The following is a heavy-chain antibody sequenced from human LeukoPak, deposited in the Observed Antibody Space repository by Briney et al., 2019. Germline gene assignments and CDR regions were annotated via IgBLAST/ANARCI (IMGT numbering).Heavy chain of an antibody. CDR3: ARRATRVRKKWILQNNWFDP. V-gene: IGHV4-34*01. CDR1: GGSFSGYY. CDR2: ITHSGTT. J-gene: IGHJ5*02. D-gene: IGHD3-22*01. Sequence: PSETLSLTCAIYGGSFSGYYWSWIRQPPGKGLEWIGEITHSGTTNYNPSLKSRVTISVNTSKNQFSLNLSSVTAADTAVFYCARRATRVRKKWILQNNWFDPWGQGTLVTVSS.